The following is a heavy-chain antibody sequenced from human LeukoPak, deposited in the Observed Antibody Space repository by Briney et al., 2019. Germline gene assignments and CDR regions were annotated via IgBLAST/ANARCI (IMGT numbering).Heavy chain of an antibody. CDR3: ARDDPRTTNYGMDV. Sequence: SETLSLTCTVSGGSISSYYWSWIRQPPGKGLEWIGYIYYSGSTNYNPTLKSRVTISVDTSKNQFSLKLSSVTAADTAVYYCARDDPRTTNYGMDVWGKGTTVTVSS. CDR2: IYYSGST. J-gene: IGHJ6*04. V-gene: IGHV4-59*01. CDR1: GGSISSYY. D-gene: IGHD1-1*01.